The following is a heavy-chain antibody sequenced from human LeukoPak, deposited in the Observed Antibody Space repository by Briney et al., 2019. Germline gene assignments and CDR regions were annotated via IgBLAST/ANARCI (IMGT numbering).Heavy chain of an antibody. Sequence: GGSLRLSCAASGFTVSSNCMSWVRQAPGKGLEWVSVIYSGGSTYYADSVKGRFTISRDNSKNTLYLQMNSLRAEDTAVYYCARVVPAAWIVDYWGQGTLVTVSS. J-gene: IGHJ4*02. CDR3: ARVVPAAWIVDY. D-gene: IGHD2-2*01. CDR1: GFTVSSNC. CDR2: IYSGGST. V-gene: IGHV3-66*02.